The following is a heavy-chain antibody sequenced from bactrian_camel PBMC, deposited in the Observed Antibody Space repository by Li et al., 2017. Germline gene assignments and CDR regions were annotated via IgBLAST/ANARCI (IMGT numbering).Heavy chain of an antibody. V-gene: IGHV3S5*01. CDR2: IYSDGSKT. Sequence: HVQLVESGGGSVQAGGSLRLSCAVSGNTAVRYCMGWFRQAPGKGLEWVSGIYSDGSKTHYADSVEGRFTISRDNAKDTVYLHMNSLTSEDTALYYCASDPQGGYWGQGTQVTVS. CDR3: ASDPQGGY. CDR1: GNTAVRYC. J-gene: IGHJ6*01.